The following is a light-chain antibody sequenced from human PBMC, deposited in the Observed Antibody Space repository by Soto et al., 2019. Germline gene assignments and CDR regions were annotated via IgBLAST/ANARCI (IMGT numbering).Light chain of an antibody. CDR2: KAS. CDR1: QTISSW. Sequence: DIQMTQSPSTLSASVGDRVTITCRASQTISSWLAWYQQKPGKAPKLLIYKASTLASGVPSRFSGSGSGTEFTLTISRLQPYDFATYYCQQYNSYPYTFGQGTKLEIK. J-gene: IGKJ2*01. CDR3: QQYNSYPYT. V-gene: IGKV1-5*03.